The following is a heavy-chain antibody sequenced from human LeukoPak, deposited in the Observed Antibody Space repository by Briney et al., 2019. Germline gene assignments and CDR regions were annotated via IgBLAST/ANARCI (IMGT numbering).Heavy chain of an antibody. D-gene: IGHD5-18*01. Sequence: PSETLSLTWCVSGVAICRYYWRWIRPPPGQGLEWIGYIYYSGITYYNPSLKRRATISVDTPNNQFSLKLISVTAADTAVYYCARWIQLGPGGWFDPWSQGTLVTVSS. CDR3: ARWIQLGPGGWFDP. V-gene: IGHV4-59*01. CDR2: IYYSGIT. J-gene: IGHJ5*02. CDR1: GVAICRYY.